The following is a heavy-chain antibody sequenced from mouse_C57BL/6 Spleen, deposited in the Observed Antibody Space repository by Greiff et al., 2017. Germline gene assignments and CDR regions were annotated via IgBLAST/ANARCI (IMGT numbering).Heavy chain of an antibody. Sequence: QVQLQQSGPELVKPGASVKISCKASGYAFSSSWMNWVKQRPGKGLEWIGRIYPGDGDTNYNGKFKGKATLTADKSASTAYMQLSSLTSEDSAVYFCARSEGDFSEYFGVWGTGTTVTVSS. CDR2: IYPGDGDT. CDR1: GYAFSSSW. V-gene: IGHV1-82*01. D-gene: IGHD2-13*01. CDR3: ARSEGDFSEYFGV. J-gene: IGHJ1*03.